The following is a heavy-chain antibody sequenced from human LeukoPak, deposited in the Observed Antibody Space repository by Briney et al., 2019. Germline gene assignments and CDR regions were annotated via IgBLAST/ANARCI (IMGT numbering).Heavy chain of an antibody. CDR2: INHSGST. V-gene: IGHV4-34*01. D-gene: IGHD2-15*01. Sequence: PSETLSLTCAVYGGSFSGYCWSWIRQPPGKGLEWIGEINHSGSTNYNPSLKSRVTISVDTSKNQFSLKLRSVTAADTAVYYCARASCGGGTCYDSRGWFDPWGQGTLVTVSS. CDR1: GGSFSGYC. J-gene: IGHJ5*02. CDR3: ARASCGGGTCYDSRGWFDP.